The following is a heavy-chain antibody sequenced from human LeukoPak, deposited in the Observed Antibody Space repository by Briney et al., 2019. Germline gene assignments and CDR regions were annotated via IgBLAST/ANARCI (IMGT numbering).Heavy chain of an antibody. CDR1: GYTFTGYY. D-gene: IGHD1-26*01. CDR2: INPNSGGT. V-gene: IGHV1-2*06. Sequence: ASVTVSCTASGYTFTGYYMHWVRQVPGQGLEWMGRINPNSGGTNYAQKFQGRVTMTRDTSISTAYMELSRLRSDDTAVYYCARSGSYDGHFDYWGQGTLVTVSS. CDR3: ARSGSYDGHFDY. J-gene: IGHJ4*02.